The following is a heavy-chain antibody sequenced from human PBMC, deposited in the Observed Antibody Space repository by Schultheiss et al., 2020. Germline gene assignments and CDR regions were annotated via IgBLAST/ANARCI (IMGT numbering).Heavy chain of an antibody. CDR1: GFTVSSNY. J-gene: IGHJ3*02. Sequence: GGSMRLSCAASGFTVSSNYMSWVRQAPGKGLEWVSGISWNSGSIDYADSVKGRFTISRDNAKNSLYLQMNSLRAEDTAVYYCARDLYYYGSGDYAFDIWGQGTMVTVAS. CDR3: ARDLYYYGSGDYAFDI. V-gene: IGHV3-48*04. CDR2: ISWNSGSI. D-gene: IGHD3-10*01.